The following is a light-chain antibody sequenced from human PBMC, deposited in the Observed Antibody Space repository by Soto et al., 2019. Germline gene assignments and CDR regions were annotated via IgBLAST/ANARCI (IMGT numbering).Light chain of an antibody. V-gene: IGLV2-14*01. J-gene: IGLJ1*01. CDR2: DVD. CDR1: SSDVGGYNY. CDR3: SSFSYSSTPNYV. Sequence: QSALTQPASVSGSPGQSITISCTGTSSDVGGYNYVSWYQQHPGKAPNLIIYDVDNLPLGISCRFSGSKSGNTASLTISGLQAEDEADYYCSSFSYSSTPNYVFGTGTKVTVL.